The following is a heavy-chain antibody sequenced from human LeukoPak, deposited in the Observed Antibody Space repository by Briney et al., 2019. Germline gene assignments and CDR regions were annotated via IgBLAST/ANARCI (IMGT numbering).Heavy chain of an antibody. CDR3: ARQYCSSTSCYLGY. V-gene: IGHV4-34*01. Sequence: SETLSLTCAVYGGSFSGYYWSWIRQPPGKGLELIGEINHSGSTNYNPSLKSRVTISVDTSKNQFSLKLSSVTAADTAVYYCARQYCSSTSCYLGYWGQGTLVTVSS. CDR1: GGSFSGYY. D-gene: IGHD2-2*01. CDR2: INHSGST. J-gene: IGHJ4*02.